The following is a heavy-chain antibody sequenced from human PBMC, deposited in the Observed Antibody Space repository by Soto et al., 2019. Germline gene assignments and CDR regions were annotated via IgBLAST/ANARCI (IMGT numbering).Heavy chain of an antibody. J-gene: IGHJ4*02. Sequence: PSETLSLTCTVSGGSISSGGYYWSWIRQHPEKGLEWIGYIYYSGSTYYNPSLKSRVTISVDTSKNQFSLKLSSVTAADTAVYYCARGGPVINVDYWGQGTLVTVSS. CDR3: ARGGPVINVDY. CDR1: GGSISSGGYY. CDR2: IYYSGST. V-gene: IGHV4-31*03. D-gene: IGHD3-22*01.